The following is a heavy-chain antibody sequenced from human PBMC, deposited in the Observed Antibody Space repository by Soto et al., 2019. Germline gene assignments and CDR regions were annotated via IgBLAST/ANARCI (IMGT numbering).Heavy chain of an antibody. V-gene: IGHV3-23*01. D-gene: IGHD1-1*01. Sequence: EVPLLESGGGLVQPGGSLRLSCAVSGFTFNTYAMNWVRQAPGKGLEWVSSITNSGGTTYYADSVKGQFTISRDNSKNTLYLQMNSLRVEDTAVYYCAKGATGTDYWGQGTLVTVSS. CDR1: GFTFNTYA. CDR2: ITNSGGTT. CDR3: AKGATGTDY. J-gene: IGHJ4*02.